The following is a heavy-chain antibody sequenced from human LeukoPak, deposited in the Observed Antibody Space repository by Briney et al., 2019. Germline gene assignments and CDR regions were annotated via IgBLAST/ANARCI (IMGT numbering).Heavy chain of an antibody. CDR2: MSPNSGDT. CDR3: ARGPPNWGYDY. J-gene: IGHJ4*02. Sequence: ASVKVSSKASGYTFTSYDFNWVRQATGQRPEWMGWMSPNSGDTGYAQKFQDRVTMTRNTSISTAYMELSSLRSDDTAVYYCARGPPNWGYDYWGPGTLVTVSS. CDR1: GYTFTSYD. V-gene: IGHV1-8*01. D-gene: IGHD7-27*01.